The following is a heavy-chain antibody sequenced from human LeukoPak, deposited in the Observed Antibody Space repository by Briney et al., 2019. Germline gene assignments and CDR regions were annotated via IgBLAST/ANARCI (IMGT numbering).Heavy chain of an antibody. CDR2: FDPEDGET. D-gene: IGHD3-10*01. V-gene: IGHV1-24*01. J-gene: IGHJ4*02. Sequence: GASVKVSCKVSGYTLTELSMHWVRQAPGKGLEWMGGFDPEDGETIYAQKFQGRVTMTEDTSTDTAYMELSSLRSEDTAVYYCAKDSGPVWFGELGVRVDYWGQGTLVTVSS. CDR3: AKDSGPVWFGELGVRVDY. CDR1: GYTLTELS.